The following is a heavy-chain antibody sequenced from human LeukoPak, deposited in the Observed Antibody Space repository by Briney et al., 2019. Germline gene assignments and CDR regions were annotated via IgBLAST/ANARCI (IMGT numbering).Heavy chain of an antibody. J-gene: IGHJ6*02. CDR3: AKGSAMAPYYYYGMDV. CDR1: GFTFSSYA. D-gene: IGHD5-18*01. Sequence: GGSLRLSCAASGFTFSSYAMSWVRQAPGKGLEWVSAISGSGGGTYYADSVKGRFTISRDNSKNTLYLQMNSLRAEDTAVYYCAKGSAMAPYYYYGMDVWGQGTTVTVSS. V-gene: IGHV3-23*01. CDR2: ISGSGGGT.